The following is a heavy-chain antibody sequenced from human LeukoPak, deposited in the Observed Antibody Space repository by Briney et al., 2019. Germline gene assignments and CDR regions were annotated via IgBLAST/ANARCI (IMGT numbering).Heavy chain of an antibody. CDR3: AKDALPIVGATRGLDY. J-gene: IGHJ4*02. Sequence: PGGSLRLSCAASGFTFSDYYMSWIRQAPGKGLEWVSYISSSGSTIYYADSVKGRFTISRDNAKNSLYLQMNSLRAEDTAVYYCAKDALPIVGATRGLDYWGQGTLVTVSS. D-gene: IGHD1-26*01. CDR1: GFTFSDYY. V-gene: IGHV3-11*04. CDR2: ISSSGSTI.